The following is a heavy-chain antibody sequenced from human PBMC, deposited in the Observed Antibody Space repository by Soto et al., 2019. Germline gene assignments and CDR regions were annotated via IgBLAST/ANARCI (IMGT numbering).Heavy chain of an antibody. CDR1: GFPFSKAW. CDR3: TKLLGYCSGGNCFTFDY. J-gene: IGHJ4*02. D-gene: IGHD2-15*01. V-gene: IGHV3-15*01. Sequence: EVQLVESGGGLVKPGGSLRLSCAASGFPFSKAWMSWVRQVPGKGLEWVGRIKSQADGGTTDYAAPVKGRFTISSDDSSNTLYLQMNRLKTEDTAVYYCTKLLGYCSGGNCFTFDYWGQGAVVTVSS. CDR2: IKSQADGGTT.